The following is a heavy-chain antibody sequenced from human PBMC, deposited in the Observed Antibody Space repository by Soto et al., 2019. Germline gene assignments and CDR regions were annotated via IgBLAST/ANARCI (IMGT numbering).Heavy chain of an antibody. J-gene: IGHJ4*02. CDR1: GDTFTNYY. V-gene: IGHV1-46*01. CDR2: VNPSGGHT. D-gene: IGHD2-21*02. Sequence: QVQLMQSGAEVKKPGASVKVSCKASGDTFTNYYIHWVRQAPGQGLEWMGTVNPSGGHTTYSQNFLGRVTXTXXXSXCTLSRALTSLTSDDTAVYYCARGGPVVVVTAAFDYWGQGTLVTVSS. CDR3: ARGGPVVVVTAAFDY.